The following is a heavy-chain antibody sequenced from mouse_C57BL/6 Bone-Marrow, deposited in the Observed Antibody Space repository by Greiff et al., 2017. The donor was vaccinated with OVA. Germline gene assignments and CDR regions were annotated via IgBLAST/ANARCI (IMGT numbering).Heavy chain of an antibody. Sequence: VQLQQSGAELVRPGASVKLSCTASGFNIKDDYMHWVKQRPEQGLEWIGWIDPENGATEYASKFQGKATITADTSSNTSYLQLCSLTSEDTAVYYCTSYGNFDYWGQGTTLTVSS. CDR2: IDPENGAT. J-gene: IGHJ2*01. CDR3: TSYGNFDY. D-gene: IGHD2-1*01. CDR1: GFNIKDDY. V-gene: IGHV14-4*01.